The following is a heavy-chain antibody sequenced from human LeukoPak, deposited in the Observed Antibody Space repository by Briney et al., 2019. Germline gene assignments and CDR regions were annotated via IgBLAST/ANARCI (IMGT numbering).Heavy chain of an antibody. D-gene: IGHD3-10*01. J-gene: IGHJ6*03. V-gene: IGHV4-34*01. CDR2: INHSGST. CDR3: ARGRSRGYYGSGSYVYYYYMDV. CDR1: GGSFSGYY. Sequence: PSETLPLTCAVYGGSFSGYYWSWIRQPPGKGLEWIGEINHSGSTNYNPSLKSRVTISVDTSKNQFSLKLSSVTAADTAVYYCARGRSRGYYGSGSYVYYYYMDVWGKGTTVTVSS.